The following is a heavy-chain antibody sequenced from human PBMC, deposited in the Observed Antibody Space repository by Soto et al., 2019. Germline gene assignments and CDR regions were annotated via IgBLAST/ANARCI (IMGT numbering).Heavy chain of an antibody. Sequence: GESLKISCKGSGYSFAGYWITWVRQKPGKGLEWMGRIDPSDSQTYYSPSFRGHVTITATKSITTVFLQWSSLRASDTAMYYCARQIYDSDTGPNFQYYFDSWGQGTPVTVSS. D-gene: IGHD3-22*01. J-gene: IGHJ4*02. CDR2: IDPSDSQT. CDR3: ARQIYDSDTGPNFQYYFDS. V-gene: IGHV5-10-1*01. CDR1: GYSFAGYW.